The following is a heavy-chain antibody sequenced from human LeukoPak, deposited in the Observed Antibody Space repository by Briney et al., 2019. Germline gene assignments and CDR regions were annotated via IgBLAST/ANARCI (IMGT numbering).Heavy chain of an antibody. CDR2: IYHSGST. J-gene: IGHJ3*02. Sequence: PSETLSLTCAVSGGSISSSNWWSWVRPPPGKGLEWIGEIYHSGSTNYNPSLKSRVTISVDKSKNQFSLKLSSVTAADTAVYYCASSVTAAAGTFAFDIWGQGTMVTVSS. CDR1: GGSISSSNW. D-gene: IGHD6-13*01. V-gene: IGHV4-4*02. CDR3: ASSVTAAAGTFAFDI.